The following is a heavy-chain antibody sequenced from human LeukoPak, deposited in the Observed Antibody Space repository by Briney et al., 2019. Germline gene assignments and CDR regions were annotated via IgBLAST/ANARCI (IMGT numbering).Heavy chain of an antibody. V-gene: IGHV3-15*01. CDR2: IKSKTDGGTT. J-gene: IGHJ4*02. Sequence: GGSLRLSCAASGFTFSNAWMSWVRQAPGKGLEWVGRIKSKTDGGTTDYAAPVKDRFTISRNDSKNTLYLQMNSMKTEDTAVYYCTTDSGWYIDYWGQGTLVTVSS. D-gene: IGHD6-19*01. CDR1: GFTFSNAW. CDR3: TTDSGWYIDY.